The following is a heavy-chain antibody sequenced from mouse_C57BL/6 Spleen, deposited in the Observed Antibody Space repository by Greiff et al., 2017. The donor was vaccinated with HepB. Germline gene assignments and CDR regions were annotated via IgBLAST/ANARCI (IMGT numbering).Heavy chain of an antibody. Sequence: QLQQPGAELVKPGASVKMSCKASGYTFTSYWITWVKQRPGQGLEWIGDIYPGSGSTNYNEKFKSKATLTVDTSSSTAYMQLSSLTSEDSAVYYCARGDYDGNWFAYWGQGTLVTVSA. D-gene: IGHD2-4*01. CDR2: IYPGSGST. CDR3: ARGDYDGNWFAY. J-gene: IGHJ3*01. V-gene: IGHV1-55*01. CDR1: GYTFTSYW.